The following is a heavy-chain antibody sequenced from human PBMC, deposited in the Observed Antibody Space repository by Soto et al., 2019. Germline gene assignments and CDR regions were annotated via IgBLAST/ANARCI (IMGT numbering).Heavy chain of an antibody. Sequence: PSETLSLTCTVSGGSVSSGGYYWSWIRQHPGKGLEWIGYIYYSGSTYYNPSLKSRVTISVDTSKNQFSLKLSSVTAADTAVYYCARDPNSTGTTWEAGMDVRGQGTTVTVSS. J-gene: IGHJ6*02. CDR2: IYYSGST. CDR1: GGSVSSGGYY. D-gene: IGHD1-7*01. CDR3: ARDPNSTGTTWEAGMDV. V-gene: IGHV4-31*03.